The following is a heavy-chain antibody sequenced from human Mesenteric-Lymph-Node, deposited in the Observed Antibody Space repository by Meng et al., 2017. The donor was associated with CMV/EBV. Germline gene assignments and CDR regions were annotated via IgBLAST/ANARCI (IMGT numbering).Heavy chain of an antibody. Sequence: ASVKVSCKVSGHSSKNYVISWVRQAPRLGLQWMGWISADNGDTVSAQKLQGRVSLTIDRSTDTPTTTAYMELRSLRVDDTAVYYCASGGGEADFEYWGQGTLVTVSS. V-gene: IGHV1-18*01. CDR2: ISADNGDT. CDR1: GHSSKNYV. CDR3: ASGGGEADFEY. J-gene: IGHJ4*02. D-gene: IGHD3-3*01.